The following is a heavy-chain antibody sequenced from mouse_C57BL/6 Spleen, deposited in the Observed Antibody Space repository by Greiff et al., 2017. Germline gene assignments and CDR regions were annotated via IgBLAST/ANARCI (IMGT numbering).Heavy chain of an antibody. V-gene: IGHV5-9-1*02. Sequence: EVKVVESGEGLVKPGGSLKLSCAASGFTFSSYAMSWVRQTPEKRLEWVAYISSGGDYIYYADTVKGRFTISRDNARNTLYLQMSSLKSDDTAMYYCTRDEVYDGYSWFAYWGQGTLVTVSA. J-gene: IGHJ3*01. D-gene: IGHD2-3*01. CDR3: TRDEVYDGYSWFAY. CDR1: GFTFSSYA. CDR2: ISSGGDYI.